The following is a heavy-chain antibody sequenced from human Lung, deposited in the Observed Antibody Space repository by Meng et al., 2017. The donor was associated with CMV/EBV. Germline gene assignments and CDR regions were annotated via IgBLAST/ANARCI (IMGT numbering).Heavy chain of an antibody. Sequence: SVXVSRLASGYTFTAYIMHWLRQAPGQGLEWMGWINPHSGSTKYAQKFQGRVTMTMDRSISTAYMELSSLRSGDNTGYYCASIGGLYYDFRNYWGQGTLVTVSS. J-gene: IGHJ4*02. CDR2: INPHSGST. V-gene: IGHV1-2*02. CDR3: ASIGGLYYDFRNY. CDR1: GYTFTAYI. D-gene: IGHD3-3*01.